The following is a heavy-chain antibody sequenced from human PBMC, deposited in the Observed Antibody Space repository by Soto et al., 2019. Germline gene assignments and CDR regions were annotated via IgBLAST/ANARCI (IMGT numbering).Heavy chain of an antibody. CDR2: ISGSGGST. CDR3: AKDRDDYIWGSYRYPVDY. D-gene: IGHD3-16*02. V-gene: IGHV3-23*01. CDR1: GFTFSSYA. Sequence: GGSLRLSCAASGFTFSSYAMSWVRQAPGKGLEWVSAISGSGGSTYYADSVKGRFTISRDNSKNTLYLQMNSLRAEDTAVYYCAKDRDDYIWGSYRYPVDYWGQGTLGTVSS. J-gene: IGHJ4*02.